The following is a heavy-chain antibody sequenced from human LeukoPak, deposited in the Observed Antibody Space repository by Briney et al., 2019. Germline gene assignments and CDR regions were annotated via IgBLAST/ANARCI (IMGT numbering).Heavy chain of an antibody. CDR2: IYYSGST. CDR1: GGSISGSGNY. Sequence: PSETLSLTCTVSGGSISGSGNYWGRIRQPPGKGLEWIGSIYYSGSTYYNPSLKSRVTISVDTSKTQFSLRLTSVTAADTAVYYCARRGGSYRSGFDYWGQGTLVTVSS. V-gene: IGHV4-39*01. CDR3: ARRGGSYRSGFDY. D-gene: IGHD1-26*01. J-gene: IGHJ4*02.